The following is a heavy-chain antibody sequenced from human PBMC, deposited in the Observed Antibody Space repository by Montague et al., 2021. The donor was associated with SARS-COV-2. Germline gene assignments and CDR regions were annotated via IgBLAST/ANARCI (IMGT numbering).Heavy chain of an antibody. V-gene: IGHV4-59*01. CDR1: GDSINNYY. Sequence: SETLSLTCTVSGDSINNYYYCWIRQSPGKGLEYIGYIYYSGGANXYPSLVTNYNPSFESRVAISLDTSKNQFSLNLSSVTTADTAVYYCARGSGYSRYALAYWGQGTLVTVSS. J-gene: IGHJ4*02. CDR2: IYYSGGANXYPSLVT. D-gene: IGHD5-12*01. CDR3: ARGSGYSRYALAY.